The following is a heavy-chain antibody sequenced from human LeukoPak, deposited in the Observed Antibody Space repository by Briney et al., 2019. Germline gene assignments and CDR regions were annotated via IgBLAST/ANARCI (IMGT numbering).Heavy chain of an antibody. V-gene: IGHV3-7*01. CDR3: VRDANYYDRSNYYDVLDI. D-gene: IGHD3-22*01. CDR2: MRGDGSRE. CDR1: GFSFSNYW. Sequence: GGSLRHSCAASGFSFSNYWMVWVRQAPGEGPEWVANMRGDGSREYYLDSVKGRFTISRDNAKNSLYLQMSSLRADDTAVYYCVRDANYYDRSNYYDVLDIWGQGTMVTVSS. J-gene: IGHJ3*02.